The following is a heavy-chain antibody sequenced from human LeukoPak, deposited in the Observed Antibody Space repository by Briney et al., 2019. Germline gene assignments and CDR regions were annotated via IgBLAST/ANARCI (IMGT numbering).Heavy chain of an antibody. CDR3: AREVVMKPCSGGGCYPNWFDP. Sequence: PGGSLRLSCAASGFTFSSYAMSWVRQAPGKGLEWVSAISGSGGSTYYADSVKGRFTISRDNSKNTLYLQMNSLRAEDTAVYYCAREVVMKPCSGGGCYPNWFDPWGQGTLVTVSS. D-gene: IGHD2-15*01. V-gene: IGHV3-23*01. CDR2: ISGSGGST. CDR1: GFTFSSYA. J-gene: IGHJ5*02.